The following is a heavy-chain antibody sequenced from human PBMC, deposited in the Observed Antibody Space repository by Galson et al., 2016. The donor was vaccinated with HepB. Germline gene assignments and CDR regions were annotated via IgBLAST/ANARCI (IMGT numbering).Heavy chain of an antibody. CDR3: ARRDGSGGEYSYKDYLNP. CDR1: GYNFNNYW. D-gene: IGHD3-16*01. CDR2: IYPGDSHG. Sequence: QSGAEVKKAGESLKISCKASGYNFNNYWIVWVRQMPGKGLEWMGSIYPGDSHGTYSPSFQGQVTMSVDKAVTTAYLQWSVLKASDTAIYYCARRDGSGGEYSYKDYLNPWGQGTLVTVSS. J-gene: IGHJ5*02. V-gene: IGHV5-51*01.